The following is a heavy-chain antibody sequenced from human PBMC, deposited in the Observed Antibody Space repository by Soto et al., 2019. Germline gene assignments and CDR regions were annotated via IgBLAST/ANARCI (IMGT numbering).Heavy chain of an antibody. D-gene: IGHD6-13*01. J-gene: IGHJ2*01. CDR3: ARERGIAAAVPYWYFDL. Sequence: EVQLVETGGGLIQPGGSLRLSCAASGFTVSSNYMSWVRQAPGKGLEWVSVIYSGGSTYYADSVKGRFPISRDNSKNPLYLQMNSLRAEDTAVYYCARERGIAAAVPYWYFDLWGRGTLVTVSS. V-gene: IGHV3-53*02. CDR2: IYSGGST. CDR1: GFTVSSNY.